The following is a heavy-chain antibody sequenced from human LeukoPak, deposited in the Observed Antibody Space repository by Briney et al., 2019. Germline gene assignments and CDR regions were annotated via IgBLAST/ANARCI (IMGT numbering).Heavy chain of an antibody. CDR3: ARALLVVAPMDV. D-gene: IGHD2-15*01. Sequence: SETLSLTCTVSGGSISSSSYYWGWIRQPPGKGLEWIGSIYYSGSTYYNPSLKSRVTISVDTSKNQFSLKLSSVTAADTAVHYCARALLVVAPMDVWGKGTTVTVSS. J-gene: IGHJ6*03. CDR1: GGSISSSSYY. CDR2: IYYSGST. V-gene: IGHV4-39*01.